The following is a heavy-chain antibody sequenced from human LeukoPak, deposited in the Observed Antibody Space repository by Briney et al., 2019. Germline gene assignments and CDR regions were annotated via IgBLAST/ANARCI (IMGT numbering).Heavy chain of an antibody. CDR1: GFTFGDYA. D-gene: IGHD5-24*01. V-gene: IGHV3-49*04. Sequence: PGGSLRLSCTASGFTFGDYAMNWVRQAPGKGLEWVGFIRSKAYGGTKEYAAYVKGRFTISRDDSKSIAYLQMNSLKTEDTAVYYCTRGSGDGYNDNWGQGTLVTVSS. CDR3: TRGSGDGYNDN. J-gene: IGHJ4*02. CDR2: IRSKAYGGTK.